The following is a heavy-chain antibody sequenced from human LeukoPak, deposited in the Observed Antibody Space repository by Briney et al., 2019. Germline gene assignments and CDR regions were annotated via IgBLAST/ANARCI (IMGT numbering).Heavy chain of an antibody. CDR1: GGSISSYY. D-gene: IGHD2-2*01. J-gene: IGHJ4*02. CDR3: AREKERGVVVPAAELDY. V-gene: IGHV4-4*07. CDR2: IYTSGST. Sequence: SETLSLTCTVSGGSISSYYWSWIRQPAGKGLEWIGRIYTSGSTNYNPSLKSRVTMSVDTSKNQFSLKLSSVTAADTAVYYCAREKERGVVVPAAELDYWGQGTLVTVSS.